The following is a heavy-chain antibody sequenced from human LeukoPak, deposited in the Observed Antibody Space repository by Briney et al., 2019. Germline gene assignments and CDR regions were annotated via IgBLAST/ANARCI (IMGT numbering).Heavy chain of an antibody. CDR1: GYSISSRHF. Sequence: SETLSLTCSVSGYSISSRHFWGWIPQSPGKGLEWIGSIFHSGSTYHNPSLKSRVTISVDTSKNEFSLKLTSVTAADTAVYYCGRSWEHFDWLSPFDYWGQGTLVTVSS. V-gene: IGHV4-38-2*02. D-gene: IGHD3-9*01. CDR3: GRSWEHFDWLSPFDY. J-gene: IGHJ4*02. CDR2: IFHSGST.